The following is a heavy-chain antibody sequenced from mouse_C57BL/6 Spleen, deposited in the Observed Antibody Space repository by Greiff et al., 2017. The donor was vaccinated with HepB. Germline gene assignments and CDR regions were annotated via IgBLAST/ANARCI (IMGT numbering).Heavy chain of an antibody. V-gene: IGHV1-15*01. CDR1: GYTFTDYE. Sequence: QVQLQQSGAELVRPGASVTLSCKASGYTFTDYEMHWVKQTPVHGLEWIGAIAPETGGTAYNQKFKGKAILTADKSSSTAYMELRSLTSEDSAVYYCTRQGGTTVVDYWGQGTTLTVSS. D-gene: IGHD1-1*01. CDR2: IAPETGGT. J-gene: IGHJ2*01. CDR3: TRQGGTTVVDY.